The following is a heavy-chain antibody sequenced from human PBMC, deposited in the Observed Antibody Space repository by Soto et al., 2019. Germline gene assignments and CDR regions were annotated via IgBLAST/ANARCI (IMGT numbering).Heavy chain of an antibody. Sequence: PWETLSLTGAVSGYSISSGYYWGWLRQTPGKGLEWIGEINRSEDTNYTPSLKSHVTISVDTSKKQFSLTLSSVTAADTAVYYCARGRRSLTRVIAAAMGGFDIWGQGTMVTVSS. CDR2: INRSEDT. J-gene: IGHJ3*02. V-gene: IGHV4-38-2*01. CDR3: ARGRRSLTRVIAAAMGGFDI. D-gene: IGHD2-2*01. CDR1: GYSISSGYY.